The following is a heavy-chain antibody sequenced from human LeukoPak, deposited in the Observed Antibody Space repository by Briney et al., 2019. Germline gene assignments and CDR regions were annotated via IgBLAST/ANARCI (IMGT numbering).Heavy chain of an antibody. J-gene: IGHJ4*02. V-gene: IGHV1-2*02. CDR2: INPNRGGT. CDR1: GYTFTCYY. CDR3: ARGRITMVRGVNY. Sequence: ASVKVSCKASGYTFTCYYMHWVRQAPGQGLEWRGWINPNRGGTNYAQKFQGRVTMTRDTSISTAYMELSRLTSDDTAVYYCARGRITMVRGVNYGGQGTLVTVS. D-gene: IGHD3-10*01.